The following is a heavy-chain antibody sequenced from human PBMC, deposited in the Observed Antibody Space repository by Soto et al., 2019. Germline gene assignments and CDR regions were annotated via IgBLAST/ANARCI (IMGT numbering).Heavy chain of an antibody. CDR1: GGSISSGGYY. V-gene: IGHV4-31*03. CDR3: ARGKARVVPAAINDAFDI. CDR2: IYYSGST. J-gene: IGHJ3*02. D-gene: IGHD2-2*01. Sequence: PSETLSLTCTVSGGSISSGGYYWSWIRQHPGKGLEWIGYIYYSGSTYYNPSLKSRVTISVDTSKNQFSLKLSSVTAADTAVYHCARGKARVVPAAINDAFDIWGQGTMVTVSS.